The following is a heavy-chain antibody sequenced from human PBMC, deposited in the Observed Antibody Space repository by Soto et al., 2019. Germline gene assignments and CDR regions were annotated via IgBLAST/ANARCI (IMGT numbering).Heavy chain of an antibody. D-gene: IGHD6-6*01. CDR1: GVTFSSFS. CDR3: ARDYGEQLVRRGFYYYYMDV. CDR2: ILSSSGSI. Sequence: EVQLVESGGGLVKPGGSLRLSCAASGVTFSSFSFNWVRQAPGKGLEWVSFILSSSGSIYYADSVKGRFTISRDNAKNSLYRQMNSLKDEDTAGYYCARDYGEQLVRRGFYYYYMDVWGKGTTVTVSS. V-gene: IGHV3-21*01. J-gene: IGHJ6*03.